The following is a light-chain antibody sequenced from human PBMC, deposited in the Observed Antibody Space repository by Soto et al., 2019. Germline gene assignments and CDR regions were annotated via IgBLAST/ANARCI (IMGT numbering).Light chain of an antibody. J-gene: IGKJ1*01. CDR1: RTININ. CDR3: QQFNNSPRT. Sequence: EIVMTQSPAILSVSPGDRATLSCRASRTININLAWYQQMPGQAPRLLIYAASTRATGIPARFSGSGSGTEFTLTTTNLQSEDFAVYYCQQFNNSPRTFGQGTKVEIK. V-gene: IGKV3-15*01. CDR2: AAS.